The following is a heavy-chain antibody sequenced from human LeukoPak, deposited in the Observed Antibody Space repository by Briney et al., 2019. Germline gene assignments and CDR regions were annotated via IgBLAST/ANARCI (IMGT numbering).Heavy chain of an antibody. CDR2: IRYDGTNK. CDR1: GFTFLSYG. Sequence: GGSLRLSCAASGFTFLSYGMHWVRQAPGKGLEWVAFIRYDGTNKYYADSVKGRFTISRDNSKSTLSLQMNSLRAEDTAVYYCAKEADCSDGVCYLRGWFDPWGQGTLVTVSS. D-gene: IGHD2-8*01. V-gene: IGHV3-30*02. CDR3: AKEADCSDGVCYLRGWFDP. J-gene: IGHJ5*02.